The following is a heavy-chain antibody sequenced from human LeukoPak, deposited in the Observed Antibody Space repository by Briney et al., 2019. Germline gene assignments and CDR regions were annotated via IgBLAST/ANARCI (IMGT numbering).Heavy chain of an antibody. J-gene: IGHJ4*02. V-gene: IGHV4-39*01. CDR1: GGSISSSSYY. CDR3: ARQGDYSSSWYEDY. D-gene: IGHD6-13*01. CDR2: IYYSGST. Sequence: PSETLSLTCTVSGGSISSSSYYWGGIRQPPGKGLEWIGSIYYSGSTYYNPSLKSRVTISVDTSKNQFSLKLSSVTAADTAVYYCARQGDYSSSWYEDYWGQGTLVTVSS.